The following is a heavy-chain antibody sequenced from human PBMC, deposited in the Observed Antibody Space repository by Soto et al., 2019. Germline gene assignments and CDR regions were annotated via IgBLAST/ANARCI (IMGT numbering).Heavy chain of an antibody. CDR3: AREGASGFGMDV. Sequence: PSETLSLTCNVSGGSIRSYYWSWIRQPAGKPLEWIGRIHTTGSTNYKPSLKSRVTMSIDTSKSQFSLKVSSVTAADTAVYYCAREGASGFGMDVWGQGTTVTVSS. CDR1: GGSIRSYY. V-gene: IGHV4-4*07. J-gene: IGHJ6*02. CDR2: IHTTGST. D-gene: IGHD1-26*01.